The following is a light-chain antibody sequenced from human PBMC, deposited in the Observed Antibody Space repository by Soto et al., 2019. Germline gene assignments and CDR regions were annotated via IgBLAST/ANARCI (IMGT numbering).Light chain of an antibody. Sequence: DIQMTQSPSTLSASVGDRVTITCRASQSISSWLAWYQQKPGKAPKPLIYDASSLESGVPSRFSGSGSGTEFTLTISSLQPDDFATYYCQQYNSYPLTFGGGTKVDNK. V-gene: IGKV1-5*01. J-gene: IGKJ4*01. CDR2: DAS. CDR1: QSISSW. CDR3: QQYNSYPLT.